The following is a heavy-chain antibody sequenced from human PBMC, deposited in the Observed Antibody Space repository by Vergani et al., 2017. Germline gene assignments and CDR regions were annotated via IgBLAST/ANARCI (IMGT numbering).Heavy chain of an antibody. D-gene: IGHD1-26*01. Sequence: QVQLQESGPGLVKPSGTLSLTCAVSGGSISSSHWWSWVRQPPGKGLEWIGEVYHSGSTNYIPSLKSRVTISVDTSKNQFSLKLSSVTAADTALYYCARVEWGGWYFDLWGRGSLVTVSS. V-gene: IGHV4-4*02. CDR2: VYHSGST. CDR3: ARVEWGGWYFDL. J-gene: IGHJ2*01. CDR1: GGSISSSHW.